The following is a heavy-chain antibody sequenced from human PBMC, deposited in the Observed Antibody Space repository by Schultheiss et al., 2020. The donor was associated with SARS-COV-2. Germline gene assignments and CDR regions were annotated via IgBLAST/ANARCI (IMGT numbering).Heavy chain of an antibody. Sequence: GGSLRLSCAASAFTVRSNSMSSVRLVAGMGLQWVSNADSVKGRFTISRDNSKNTLYLQMNSLRADDTAVYYCARGLLPLTEIAVAGLYFDFWGQGTLVTVSS. D-gene: IGHD6-19*01. CDR3: ARGLLPLTEIAVAGLYFDF. V-gene: IGHV3-66*03. J-gene: IGHJ4*02. CDR1: AFTVRSNS.